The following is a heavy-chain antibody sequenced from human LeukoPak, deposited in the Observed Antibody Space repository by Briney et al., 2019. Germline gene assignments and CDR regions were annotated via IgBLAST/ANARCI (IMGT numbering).Heavy chain of an antibody. CDR3: ARKVATISRNFDY. J-gene: IGHJ4*02. D-gene: IGHD5-24*01. CDR2: ITFSGSTI. V-gene: IGHV3-48*03. CDR1: GFTFSSYE. Sequence: GGSLRLSCAASGFTFSSYEMNWVRQAPGKGLEWVSSITFSGSTIYYADSVKGRFTISRDNAKNSLYLQMNSLRAEDTAVYYCARKVATISRNFDYWGQGTLVTVSS.